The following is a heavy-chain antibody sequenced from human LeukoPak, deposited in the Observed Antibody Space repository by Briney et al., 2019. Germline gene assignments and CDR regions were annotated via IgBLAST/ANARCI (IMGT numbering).Heavy chain of an antibody. J-gene: IGHJ4*02. CDR2: IYYSGSS. D-gene: IGHD3-16*01. CDR1: GGSISSGSYY. Sequence: SETLSLTCTVSGGSISSGSYYWSWIRQHPGKGLEWIGYIYYSGSSYYNPSLKSRVTMSADMSKNQLSLKLTSVTAADTAVYYCARDGGNYFDYWGQGTLVTVSS. CDR3: ARDGGNYFDY. V-gene: IGHV4-31*03.